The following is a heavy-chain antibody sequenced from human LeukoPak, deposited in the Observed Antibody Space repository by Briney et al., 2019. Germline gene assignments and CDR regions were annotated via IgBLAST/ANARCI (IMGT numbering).Heavy chain of an antibody. Sequence: SETLSLTCTVSGGSISSYYWSWIRQPPGKGLEWIGYIYYSGSTNYNPSLKSRVTISVDTSKNQFSLKLSSVTAADTAVYYCARARPGYGGNYYFDYWGQGTLATVSS. CDR2: IYYSGST. CDR3: ARARPGYGGNYYFDY. V-gene: IGHV4-59*01. CDR1: GGSISSYY. J-gene: IGHJ4*02. D-gene: IGHD4-23*01.